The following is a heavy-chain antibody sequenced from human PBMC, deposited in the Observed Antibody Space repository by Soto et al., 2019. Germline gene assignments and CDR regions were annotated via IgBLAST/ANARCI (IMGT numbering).Heavy chain of an antibody. Sequence: GGSLRLSCAASGFTFSSYDMHWVRQATGKGLEWVSAIGTAGDTYYPGSVKGRFTISRENAKNSLYLQMNSLRAEDTAVYYCARVSGIYTTPRRYYYYGMDVWGQGTTVSVSS. V-gene: IGHV3-13*01. CDR2: IGTAGDT. CDR1: GFTFSSYD. J-gene: IGHJ6*02. D-gene: IGHD1-1*01. CDR3: ARVSGIYTTPRRYYYYGMDV.